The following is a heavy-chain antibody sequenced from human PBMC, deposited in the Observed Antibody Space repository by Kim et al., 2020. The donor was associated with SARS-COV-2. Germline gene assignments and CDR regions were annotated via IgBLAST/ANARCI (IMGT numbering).Heavy chain of an antibody. CDR2: ISGSGGST. CDR3: AMRYSSSWGGMDV. CDR1: GFTFSSYA. D-gene: IGHD6-13*01. V-gene: IGHV3-23*01. J-gene: IGHJ6*02. Sequence: GGSLRLSCAASGFTFSSYAMSWVRQAPGKGLEWVSAISGSGGSTYYADSVKGRFTISRDNSKNTLYLQMNSLRAEDTAVYYCAMRYSSSWGGMDVWGQGTTVTVSS.